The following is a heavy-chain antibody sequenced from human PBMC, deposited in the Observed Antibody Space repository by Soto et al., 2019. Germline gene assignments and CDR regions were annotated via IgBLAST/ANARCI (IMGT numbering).Heavy chain of an antibody. CDR2: INAGNGNT. J-gene: IGHJ2*01. CDR3: ARPPGRDDYNWGYFDL. D-gene: IGHD4-4*01. V-gene: IGHV1-3*01. Sequence: ASVKVSCKASGYTFTSYAMHWVRQAPGQRLEWMGWINAGNGNTKYSQEFQGRVTITRDTSASTAYMELSSLRSEDTAVYYCARPPGRDDYNWGYFDLCRRRPLVTVSS. CDR1: GYTFTSYA.